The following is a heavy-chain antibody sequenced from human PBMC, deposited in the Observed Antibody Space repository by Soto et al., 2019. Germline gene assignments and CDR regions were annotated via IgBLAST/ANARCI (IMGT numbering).Heavy chain of an antibody. J-gene: IGHJ4*02. Sequence: GASVKVSCKASGGTFSSYAISWVRQAPGQGLEWMGGIIPIFGTANYAQKFQGRATITADESTSTAYMELSSLRSEDTAVYYCARDRGDGYNLGGYFDYWGQGTLVTVSS. CDR3: ARDRGDGYNLGGYFDY. CDR2: IIPIFGTA. D-gene: IGHD5-12*01. CDR1: GGTFSSYA. V-gene: IGHV1-69*13.